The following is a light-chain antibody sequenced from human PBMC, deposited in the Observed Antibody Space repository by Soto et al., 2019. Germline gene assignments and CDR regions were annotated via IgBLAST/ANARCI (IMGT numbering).Light chain of an antibody. CDR2: AAS. Sequence: DIQLTQSPSFLSASVGDRVTITCRASQGISSHLAWYQQRPGRAPKVLICAASSLQSGVPSRFSGSGSGTEFTLTISRLQTEDFATYYCQHLDSSPHTFGQGTKLEIK. CDR1: QGISSH. J-gene: IGKJ2*01. CDR3: QHLDSSPHT. V-gene: IGKV1-9*01.